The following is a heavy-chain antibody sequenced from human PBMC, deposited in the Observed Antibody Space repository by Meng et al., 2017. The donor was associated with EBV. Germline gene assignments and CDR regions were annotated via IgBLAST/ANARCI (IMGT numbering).Heavy chain of an antibody. CDR1: GYTFTGYY. CDR2: INPNSGGT. CDR3: AKGADLAAAGTFWFDP. D-gene: IGHD6-13*01. V-gene: IGHV1-2*06. Sequence: QVQLVQSGDEVKKPGASVKVSCKASGYTFTGYYMHWVRQAPGQGLEWMGRINPNSGGTNYAQKLQGRVTMTRDTSISTAYMELSRLRSDDTAVYYCAKGADLAAAGTFWFDPWGQGTLVTVSS. J-gene: IGHJ5*02.